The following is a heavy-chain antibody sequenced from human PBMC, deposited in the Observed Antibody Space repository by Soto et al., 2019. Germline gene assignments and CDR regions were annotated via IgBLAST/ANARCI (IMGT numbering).Heavy chain of an antibody. CDR3: ARERYQVLSDGMDV. J-gene: IGHJ6*02. CDR2: LNPKSGGT. D-gene: IGHD2-2*01. Sequence: ASVKVSCKASGFTFSDYYMHCVLESPGQGLEWMGWLNPKSGGTTYAQKFQGRLTLSRDTSINTAYMELSRLSIDDTALYYCARERYQVLSDGMDVWGQGTTVTVSS. V-gene: IGHV1-2*02. CDR1: GFTFSDYY.